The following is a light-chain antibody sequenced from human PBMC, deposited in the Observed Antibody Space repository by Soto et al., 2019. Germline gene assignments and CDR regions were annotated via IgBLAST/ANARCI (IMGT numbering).Light chain of an antibody. V-gene: IGLV1-40*01. CDR1: SSNIGAGYD. Sequence: QSVLTQPPSVSGAPGQRVTISCTGSSSNIGAGYDVHWYQQLPGTAPKLLIYGNSNRPSGVPDRFSGSKSGTSASLAITGLQAEDEADYYCQSYDSSLSVLYVFGTGTKATV. J-gene: IGLJ1*01. CDR3: QSYDSSLSVLYV. CDR2: GNS.